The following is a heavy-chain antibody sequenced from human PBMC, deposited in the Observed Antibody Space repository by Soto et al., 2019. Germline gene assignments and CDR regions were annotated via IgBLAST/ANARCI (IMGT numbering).Heavy chain of an antibody. V-gene: IGHV1-2*02. D-gene: IGHD2-15*01. CDR1: GYTFTGNY. J-gene: IGHJ6*02. CDR2: INPNSGGT. Sequence: SVKVTCKASGYTFTGNYRQWVRQAPGQGLEWMGWINPNSGGTNHAQKFQGRVTITAGESTSTAYMELSSLRSEDTAVYYCARISLCSGGSCYSYYYYGMDVWGQGTTVTVSS. CDR3: ARISLCSGGSCYSYYYYGMDV.